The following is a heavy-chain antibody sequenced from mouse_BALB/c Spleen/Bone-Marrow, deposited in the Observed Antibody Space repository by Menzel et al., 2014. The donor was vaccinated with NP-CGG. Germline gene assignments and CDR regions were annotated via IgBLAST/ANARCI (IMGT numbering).Heavy chain of an antibody. J-gene: IGHJ3*01. CDR3: ARGSDEGFAY. CDR1: GFNIKDTY. Sequence: VQLKESGAELVKPGASVKLSCTASGFNIKDTYMHWVKRRPEQGLEWIGRIDPANGNTKYDPKFQGKATITADTSSNTAYLQLSSLTSEDTAVYYCARGSDEGFAYWGQGTLVTVSA. CDR2: IDPANGNT. V-gene: IGHV14-3*02.